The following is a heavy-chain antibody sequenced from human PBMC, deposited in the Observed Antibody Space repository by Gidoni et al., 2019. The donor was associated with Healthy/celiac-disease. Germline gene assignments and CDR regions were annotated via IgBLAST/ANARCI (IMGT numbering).Heavy chain of an antibody. D-gene: IGHD1-26*01. Sequence: QVQLVESGGGVVQPGRSMRLSCAASGFTFSSYGMHWVRQAPGKGLEWVAVRWYDGSNKYYADSMKGRFTISRDNSKNTLYLQMNSLRAEDTAVYYCARDLGGSYSYYYYGMDVWGQGTTVTVSS. V-gene: IGHV3-33*01. CDR2: RWYDGSNK. J-gene: IGHJ6*02. CDR3: ARDLGGSYSYYYYGMDV. CDR1: GFTFSSYG.